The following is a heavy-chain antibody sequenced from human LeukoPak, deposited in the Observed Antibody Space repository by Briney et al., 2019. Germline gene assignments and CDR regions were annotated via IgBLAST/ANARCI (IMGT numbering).Heavy chain of an antibody. Sequence: GGSLRLSCAASGFTFCDYYMSGIREAPGKGLEWVSYISSSGSTIYYADSVRGRFTISRDNAKNSLYLQMNSLRAEDTAVYYCARAPIVGATHIDYSGHGALVTASS. CDR1: GFTFCDYY. V-gene: IGHV3-11*01. J-gene: IGHJ4*01. CDR2: ISSSGSTI. D-gene: IGHD1-26*01. CDR3: ARAPIVGATHIDY.